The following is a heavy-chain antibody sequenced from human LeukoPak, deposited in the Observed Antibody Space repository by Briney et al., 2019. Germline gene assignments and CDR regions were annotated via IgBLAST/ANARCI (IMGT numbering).Heavy chain of an antibody. CDR1: GFTFSSYS. CDR2: ISGSSSYI. V-gene: IGHV3-21*01. Sequence: SGGSLRLSCAASGFTFSSYSMNWVRQAPGKGLEWVSSISGSSSYIYYADSVKGRFTISRDNAKNSLYLQMNSLRAEDTAVYYCARVPRYCSGGSCDGYWGQGTLVTVSS. D-gene: IGHD2-15*01. CDR3: ARVPRYCSGGSCDGY. J-gene: IGHJ4*02.